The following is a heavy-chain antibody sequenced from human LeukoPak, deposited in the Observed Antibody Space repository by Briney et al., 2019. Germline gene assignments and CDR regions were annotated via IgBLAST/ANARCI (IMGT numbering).Heavy chain of an antibody. V-gene: IGHV3-21*01. CDR1: GFTFSSYS. J-gene: IGHJ5*02. Sequence: PGGSLRLSCAASGFTFSSYSMNWVRQAPGKGLEWVSSISSSSSYIYYADSVKGRFTISRDNAKNSLYLQMNSLRAEDTAVYYCARTRPRGYYGSGSYNWFDPWGQGTLVTVSS. CDR2: ISSSSSYI. D-gene: IGHD3-10*01. CDR3: ARTRPRGYYGSGSYNWFDP.